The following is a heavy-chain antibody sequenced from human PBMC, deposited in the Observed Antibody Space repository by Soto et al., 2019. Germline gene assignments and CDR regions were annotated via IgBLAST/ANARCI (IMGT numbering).Heavy chain of an antibody. V-gene: IGHV3-48*02. CDR3: ARNGGMDV. CDR1: GFTLSTYS. Sequence: GGSLRLSCAASGFTLSTYSMNWVRKAPGKGLEWVSYISSSGSPIYYADSVKGRFTISRDNAKNSLSLQLNSLRDEDTDVYYCARNGGMDVWGQGTTVTVSS. CDR2: ISSSGSPI. D-gene: IGHD2-8*01. J-gene: IGHJ6*02.